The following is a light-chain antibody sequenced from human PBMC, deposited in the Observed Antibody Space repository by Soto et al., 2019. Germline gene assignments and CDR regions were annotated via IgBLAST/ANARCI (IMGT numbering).Light chain of an antibody. V-gene: IGKV3-15*01. CDR3: QQYNSYSQT. CDR2: GAT. Sequence: EIVMTQSPSTLSVSPGEGSTLSFMASQSVSILLAWYQQKPGQAPRLLIHGATTRATGIPARFSGSGPGTEFTLTISSLQPDDFATYYCQQYNSYSQTFGQGTKVDIK. CDR1: QSVSIL. J-gene: IGKJ1*01.